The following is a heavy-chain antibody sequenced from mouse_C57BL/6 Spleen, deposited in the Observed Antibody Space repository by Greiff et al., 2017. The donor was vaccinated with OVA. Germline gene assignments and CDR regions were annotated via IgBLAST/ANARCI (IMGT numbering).Heavy chain of an antibody. D-gene: IGHD2-3*01. CDR2: IRLKSDNYAT. Sequence: VQLKESGGGLVQPGGSMKLSCVASGFTFSNYWMNWVRQSPEKGLEWVAQIRLKSDNYATHYAESVKGRFTISRDDSKSSVYLQMNNLRAEDTGIYYCTGLDGYYYFDYWGQGTTLTVSS. CDR3: TGLDGYYYFDY. V-gene: IGHV6-3*01. J-gene: IGHJ2*01. CDR1: GFTFSNYW.